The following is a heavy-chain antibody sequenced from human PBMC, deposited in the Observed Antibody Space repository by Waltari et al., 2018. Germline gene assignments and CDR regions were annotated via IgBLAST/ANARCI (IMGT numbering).Heavy chain of an antibody. V-gene: IGHV1-8*01. CDR3: ARVDYRSGSYYTWFDP. Sequence: QVQLVQSGAEVKKPGASVKVSCKASGYTFTSHDINWVRQATGQGLEWMGWMNANRGETGYAQKFQGRVTMTRNTSTRTAYMELSSLRSEDSAVYYCARVDYRSGSYYTWFDPWGQGTLVTVSS. CDR2: MNANRGET. CDR1: GYTFTSHD. J-gene: IGHJ5*02. D-gene: IGHD3-10*01.